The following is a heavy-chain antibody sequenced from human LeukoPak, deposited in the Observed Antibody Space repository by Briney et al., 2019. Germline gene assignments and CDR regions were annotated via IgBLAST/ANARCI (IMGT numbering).Heavy chain of an antibody. Sequence: KTSETLSLTCTVSGGSISSYYWSWIRQPPGKGLEWIGYIYYSGSTNYNPSLKSRVTISVDTSKKQFSLKLSSWTAADTAVYYCARRSTVVTEQTGFFDYWGQGTLVTVSS. D-gene: IGHD4-23*01. V-gene: IGHV4-59*08. CDR2: IYYSGST. CDR3: ARRSTVVTEQTGFFDY. CDR1: GGSISSYY. J-gene: IGHJ4*02.